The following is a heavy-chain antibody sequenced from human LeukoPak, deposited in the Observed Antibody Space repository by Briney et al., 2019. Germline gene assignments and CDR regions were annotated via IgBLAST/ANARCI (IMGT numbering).Heavy chain of an antibody. CDR2: ISGSGTYI. D-gene: IGHD6-19*01. J-gene: IGHJ4*02. Sequence: GGSLRLSCAASGFTFSSYDMNWVRQAPGRGLEWVSAISGSGTYIYYAESVKGRFTISRDNAKNSLYLQMDSLRVEDTAVYYCARFVGPATKQYFDYWGQGILVTVSS. V-gene: IGHV3-21*06. CDR3: ARFVGPATKQYFDY. CDR1: GFTFSSYD.